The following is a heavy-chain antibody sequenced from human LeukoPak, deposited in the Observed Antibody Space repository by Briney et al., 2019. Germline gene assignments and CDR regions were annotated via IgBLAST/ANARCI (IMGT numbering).Heavy chain of an antibody. CDR3: AKGGGITDYARFDY. CDR1: GFTLRNYW. J-gene: IGHJ4*02. Sequence: PGGSQRLSCAASGFTLRNYWMSWVRLAPGKGLEWVAIISYDESNTYYADSVKGRFTISRDNSKNTLYLQMNSLRAEDTAVYYCAKGGGITDYARFDYWGQGTLVTVSS. D-gene: IGHD1-14*01. CDR2: ISYDESNT. V-gene: IGHV3-30*18.